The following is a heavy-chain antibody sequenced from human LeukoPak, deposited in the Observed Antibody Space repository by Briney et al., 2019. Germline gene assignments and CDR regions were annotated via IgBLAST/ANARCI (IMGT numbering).Heavy chain of an antibody. Sequence: VESLKISCKGSGYRFTSYWIGWVRQMPGKGLEWMGIIYPGDSDTRYSPSFQGQVSISADKSITTGYLQRRSLKASDTAMYYCARQRSTAYYDSSGLPYDAFDIWGQGTMVTVSS. CDR3: ARQRSTAYYDSSGLPYDAFDI. V-gene: IGHV5-51*01. CDR1: GYRFTSYW. D-gene: IGHD3-22*01. CDR2: IYPGDSDT. J-gene: IGHJ3*02.